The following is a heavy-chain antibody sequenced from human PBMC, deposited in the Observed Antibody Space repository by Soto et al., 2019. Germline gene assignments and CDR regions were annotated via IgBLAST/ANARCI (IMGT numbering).Heavy chain of an antibody. CDR3: ARVPHSSGWYVYGMAV. V-gene: IGHV4-31*03. CDR2: IYYSGST. D-gene: IGHD6-19*01. Sequence: PSETLSLTCTVSGGSISSGGYYWSWIRQHPGKGLEWIGYIYYSGSTYYNPSLKSRVTISVDTSKNQFSLKLSSVTAADTAVYYCARVPHSSGWYVYGMAVWGQGTTVTVSS. CDR1: GGSISSGGYY. J-gene: IGHJ6*02.